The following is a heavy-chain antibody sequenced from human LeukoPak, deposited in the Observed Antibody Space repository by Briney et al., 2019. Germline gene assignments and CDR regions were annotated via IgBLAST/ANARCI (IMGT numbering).Heavy chain of an antibody. J-gene: IGHJ4*02. V-gene: IGHV3-23*01. Sequence: GGSLRLSCGASGFIFGKYAMSWVRQAPGKGLEWVSGIGSGGVDTIYADSVMGRFTISRDNSKNTLSLRMGSLRADDTAIYFCARYLRDSGTSRVTLDHWGQGTLVIVSS. CDR1: GFIFGKYA. D-gene: IGHD2-2*01. CDR3: ARYLRDSGTSRVTLDH. CDR2: IGSGGVDT.